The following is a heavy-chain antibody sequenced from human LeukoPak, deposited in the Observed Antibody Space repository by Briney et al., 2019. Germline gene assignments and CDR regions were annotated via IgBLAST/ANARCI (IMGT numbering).Heavy chain of an antibody. CDR2: ISDSGGST. J-gene: IGHJ4*02. V-gene: IGHV3-23*01. Sequence: GGSLRLSCAVSGITLSNYGMSWVRQAPGKGLEWVAGISDSGGSTSYADSVKGRFTISRDNPRNTLYLQMNSLRAEDTAVYFCAKRGVVIRVILVGFHKAAYYFDSWGQGALVTVSS. D-gene: IGHD3-22*01. CDR1: GITLSNYG. CDR3: AKRGVVIRVILVGFHKAAYYFDS.